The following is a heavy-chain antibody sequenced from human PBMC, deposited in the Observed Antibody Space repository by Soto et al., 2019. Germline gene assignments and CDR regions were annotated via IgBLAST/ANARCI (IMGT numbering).Heavy chain of an antibody. V-gene: IGHV1-2*02. CDR2: MHSNTGAT. Sequence: QVQLVQSGAEVKKPGASVKVSCKASGYTFTGYYIHWVRQAPGQGLEWMGRMHSNTGATNFAQKFQGRVTMTRYTSISTAYMELSSLRSDDTAVYYCARRLIGDYYYFDFWGQGTLVTASS. CDR1: GYTFTGYY. J-gene: IGHJ4*02. D-gene: IGHD7-27*01. CDR3: ARRLIGDYYYFDF.